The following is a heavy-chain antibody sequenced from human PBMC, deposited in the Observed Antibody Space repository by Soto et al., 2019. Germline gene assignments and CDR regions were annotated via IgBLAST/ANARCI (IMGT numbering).Heavy chain of an antibody. CDR1: GYTFTSYG. J-gene: IGHJ4*02. Sequence: ASVKVSCKASGYTFTSYGISWVRQAPGQGLEWMGWISAYNGNTNYAQKLQGRVTMTTDTSTSTAYMELRSLRSDDTAVYYCARDDYRDGYTPQAFVYWGQATLLTVSS. CDR2: ISAYNGNT. CDR3: ARDDYRDGYTPQAFVY. V-gene: IGHV1-18*01. D-gene: IGHD3-16*01.